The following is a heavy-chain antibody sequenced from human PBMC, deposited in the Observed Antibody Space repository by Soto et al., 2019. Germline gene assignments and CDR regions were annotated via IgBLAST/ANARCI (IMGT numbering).Heavy chain of an antibody. CDR2: ISYDGSNK. V-gene: IGHV3-30*18. CDR3: AKDPTEYSYGSYGMDV. Sequence: QVQLVESGGGVVQPGRSLRLSCAASGFTFSSYGMHWVRQAPGKGLEWVAVISYDGSNKYYADSVKGRFTISRDNSKNTLYLQMNSLRAEDTAVYYCAKDPTEYSYGSYGMDVWGQGTTVTVSS. CDR1: GFTFSSYG. J-gene: IGHJ6*02. D-gene: IGHD5-18*01.